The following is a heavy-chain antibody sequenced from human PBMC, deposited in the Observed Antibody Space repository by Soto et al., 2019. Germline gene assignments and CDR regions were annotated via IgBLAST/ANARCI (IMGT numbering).Heavy chain of an antibody. V-gene: IGHV4-31*03. CDR2: IYYSGTT. CDR1: AGSISSGGYY. J-gene: IGHJ5*02. Sequence: PSETLSLTCTVSAGSISSGGYYWSWIRQHPGKGLEWIGHIYYSGTTYYSASLKSRLTISIDTSKNQFTLKLSSVTAADTAVYYCARGRGGLINNWFDPWGRGTLVTVSS. D-gene: IGHD3-10*01. CDR3: ARGRGGLINNWFDP.